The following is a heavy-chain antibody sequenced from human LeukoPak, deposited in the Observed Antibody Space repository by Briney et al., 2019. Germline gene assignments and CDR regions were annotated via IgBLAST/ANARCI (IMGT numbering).Heavy chain of an antibody. CDR2: INSDGSST. CDR1: GFTFSSNW. CDR3: ARSPLTVTTRLHFDY. J-gene: IGHJ4*02. Sequence: PGGSLRLSCATYGFTFSSNWMHGVRQTPGKGLVWVSRINSDGSSTSYADSVKGRFTISRDNAKDTLYLQMNSLRAEDTAVYYCARSPLTVTTRLHFDYWGQGTLVTVSS. D-gene: IGHD4-17*01. V-gene: IGHV3-74*01.